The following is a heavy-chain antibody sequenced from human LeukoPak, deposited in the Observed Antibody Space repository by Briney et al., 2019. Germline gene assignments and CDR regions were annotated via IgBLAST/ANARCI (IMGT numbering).Heavy chain of an antibody. Sequence: SVKISCKASGGIFSNHAVTWVRQAPGQGLQWMGRIIPMIGTAKYAQKFQGRVTFTADTSTNTAYMELSSLTSEDTALYFCAKGATVGKEALDIWGQGSLVTVSS. V-gene: IGHV1-69*04. D-gene: IGHD1-14*01. CDR3: AKGATVGKEALDI. J-gene: IGHJ3*02. CDR2: IIPMIGTA. CDR1: GGIFSNHA.